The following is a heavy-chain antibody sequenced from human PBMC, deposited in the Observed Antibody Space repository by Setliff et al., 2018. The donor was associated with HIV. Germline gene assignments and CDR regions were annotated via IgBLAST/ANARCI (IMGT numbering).Heavy chain of an antibody. Sequence: SETLSLTCAVYGGSFSGYYWSWIRQPPGKGLEWIGEINHSGSTNCNPSLKSRVTISVDTSKNQFSLKLSSVTAADTAVYYCARYSPRGYTLTGPYWGQGTLVTVSS. J-gene: IGHJ4*02. CDR3: ARYSPRGYTLTGPY. CDR2: INHSGST. V-gene: IGHV4-34*01. D-gene: IGHD6-25*01. CDR1: GGSFSGYY.